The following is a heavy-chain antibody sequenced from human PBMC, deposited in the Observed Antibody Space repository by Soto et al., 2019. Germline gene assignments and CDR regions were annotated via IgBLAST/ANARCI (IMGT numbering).Heavy chain of an antibody. D-gene: IGHD6-19*01. CDR2: IIPIFGTA. CDR3: ARVQLNQWLVPLEFRPTEFDY. Sequence: QVQLVQSGAEVKKPGSSVKVSCKASGGTFSSYAISWVRQAPGQGLEWMGGIIPIFGTANYAQKFQGRVTITADKSTSTAYMELSSLRSEDTAVYYCARVQLNQWLVPLEFRPTEFDYWVQGTLVTVSS. J-gene: IGHJ4*02. V-gene: IGHV1-69*06. CDR1: GGTFSSYA.